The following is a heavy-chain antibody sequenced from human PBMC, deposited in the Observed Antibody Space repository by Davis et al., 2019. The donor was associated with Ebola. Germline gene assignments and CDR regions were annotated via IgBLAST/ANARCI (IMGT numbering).Heavy chain of an antibody. J-gene: IGHJ6*02. V-gene: IGHV3-30*18. CDR1: GFTFSSYG. CDR2: ISYDGSNK. CDR3: AKARYCSSTSYLSGCGYYYYGMDV. D-gene: IGHD2-2*01. Sequence: PGGSLRLSCAASGFTFSSYGMHWVRQAPGKGLEWVAVISYDGSNKYYADSVKGRFTISRDNSKNTLYLQMNSLRAEDTAVYYCAKARYCSSTSYLSGCGYYYYGMDVWGQGTTVTVSS.